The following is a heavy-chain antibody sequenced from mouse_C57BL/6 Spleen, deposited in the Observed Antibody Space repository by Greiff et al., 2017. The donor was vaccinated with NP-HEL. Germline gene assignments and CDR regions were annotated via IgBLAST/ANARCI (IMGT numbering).Heavy chain of an antibody. J-gene: IGHJ3*01. CDR3: ARPRGAWFAY. Sequence: VQLQQPGAELVRPGSSVKLSCKASGYTFTSYWMDWVKQRPGQGLEWIGNIYPSDSETHYNQKFKDKATLTVDKSSSTAYMQLSSLTSEDSAVYYCARPRGAWFAYWGQGTLVTVSA. CDR1: GYTFTSYW. V-gene: IGHV1-61*01. CDR2: IYPSDSET.